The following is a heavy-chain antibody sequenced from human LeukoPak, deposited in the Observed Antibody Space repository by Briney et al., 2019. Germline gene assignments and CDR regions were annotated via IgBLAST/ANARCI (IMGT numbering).Heavy chain of an antibody. D-gene: IGHD6-19*01. Sequence: SETLSLTCNVSGVSISSSSYYWGWIRQPPGKGLEWIGSIYSSGSTYYNPSLKSRVTISVDTSKNQFSLKLSSVTAADTAVYYCARANSSGWRRGYYYYYMDVWGKGTTVTISS. CDR3: ARANSSGWRRGYYYYYMDV. CDR2: IYSSGST. J-gene: IGHJ6*03. V-gene: IGHV4-39*01. CDR1: GVSISSSSYY.